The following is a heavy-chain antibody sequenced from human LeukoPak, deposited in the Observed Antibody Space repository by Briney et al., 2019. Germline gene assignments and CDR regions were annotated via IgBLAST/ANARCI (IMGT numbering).Heavy chain of an antibody. CDR3: ARGGRKLGDAFDI. CDR1: GINLSSYW. Sequence: GGSLRLSCEASGINLSSYWMRWVRQTPGMGLVWVSRIKSDGSNTRYEDSVKGRFTVSRDNAKNTLYMQMNSLRGEDTAVYYCARGGRKLGDAFDIWGQGTLVTVS. J-gene: IGHJ3*02. V-gene: IGHV3-74*01. CDR2: IKSDGSNT. D-gene: IGHD7-27*01.